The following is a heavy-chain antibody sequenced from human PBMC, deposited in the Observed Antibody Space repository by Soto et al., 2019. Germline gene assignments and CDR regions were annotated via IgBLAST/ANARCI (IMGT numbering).Heavy chain of an antibody. CDR3: TTAGYSSSWYWSE. CDR1: GFTFSNAW. D-gene: IGHD6-13*01. V-gene: IGHV3-15*01. Sequence: GGSLRLSCAASGFTFSNAWMSWVRQAPGKGLEWVGRIKSKTDGGTTDYAAPVKGRFTISRDDSKNTLYLQMNSLKTEDTAVYYCTTAGYSSSWYWSEWGQGTLVTVSS. CDR2: IKSKTDGGTT. J-gene: IGHJ4*02.